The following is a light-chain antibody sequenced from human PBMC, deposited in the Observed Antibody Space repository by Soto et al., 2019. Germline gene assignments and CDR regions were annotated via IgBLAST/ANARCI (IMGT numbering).Light chain of an antibody. CDR1: PSIGSR. J-gene: IGKJ2*01. Sequence: DIQMTQSPSTLSASVGDRVSITCRASPSIGSRLAWYQQKPGKAPKVLIYDASNLESGVPSRFSGSGSGTEFTLTISRLQPDDFATYYCQQYRSYSTFGQGTKVEIK. V-gene: IGKV1-5*01. CDR3: QQYRSYST. CDR2: DAS.